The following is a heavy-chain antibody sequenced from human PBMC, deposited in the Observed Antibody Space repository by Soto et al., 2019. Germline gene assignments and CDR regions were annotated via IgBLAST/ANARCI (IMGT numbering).Heavy chain of an antibody. V-gene: IGHV3-23*01. Sequence: EVQLLESGGGLVQPGGSLRLSCVASGFTFSNYAMSWVRQAPGKGLEWVSGISGSGGTTYYADSVKGRFTVSRDNSKDTLSLQMNSLRAEDTAVYYCAKTTRQWLVYVDYWGQGTLVTVSS. J-gene: IGHJ4*02. D-gene: IGHD6-19*01. CDR1: GFTFSNYA. CDR2: ISGSGGTT. CDR3: AKTTRQWLVYVDY.